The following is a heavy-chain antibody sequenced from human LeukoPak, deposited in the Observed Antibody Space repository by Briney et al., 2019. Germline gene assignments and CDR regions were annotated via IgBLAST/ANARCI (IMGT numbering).Heavy chain of an antibody. Sequence: SVKVSCKASGGTFSSYAISWVRQAPGQGPEWMGGIIPIFGTANYAQKFQGRVTITADESTGTAYMELSSLRSEDTAVYYCARHLYYDILTGYYYFDYWGQGTLVTVSS. CDR2: IIPIFGTA. D-gene: IGHD3-9*01. CDR3: ARHLYYDILTGYYYFDY. J-gene: IGHJ4*02. CDR1: GGTFSSYA. V-gene: IGHV1-69*01.